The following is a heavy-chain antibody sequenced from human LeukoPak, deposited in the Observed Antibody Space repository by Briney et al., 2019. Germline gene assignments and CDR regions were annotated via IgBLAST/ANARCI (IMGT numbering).Heavy chain of an antibody. CDR2: ISSSSSYI. D-gene: IGHD3-22*01. CDR3: ARCSSGYPFDY. J-gene: IGHJ4*02. Sequence: GGSLRLSCVASGITFSQDWMSWVRQAPGKGLEWVSSISSSSSYIYYADSVKGRFTISRDNAKNSLYLQMNSLRAEDTAVYYCARCSSGYPFDYWGQGTLVTVSS. V-gene: IGHV3-21*01. CDR1: GITFSQDW.